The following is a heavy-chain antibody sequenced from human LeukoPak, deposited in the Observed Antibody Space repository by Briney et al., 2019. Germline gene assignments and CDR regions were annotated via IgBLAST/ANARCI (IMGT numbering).Heavy chain of an antibody. J-gene: IGHJ3*02. V-gene: IGHV5-51*01. Sequence: GESLKISCKGSGYSFTSYWIGWVRQMPGKGLEWMGIIYPGDSDTRYSPSFQGQVTISADKSISTAYLQWSSLQASDTAMYYCARQGHRYYYDSSCYYENDAFDIWGQGTMVTVSS. CDR3: ARQGHRYYYDSSCYYENDAFDI. D-gene: IGHD3-22*01. CDR1: GYSFTSYW. CDR2: IYPGDSDT.